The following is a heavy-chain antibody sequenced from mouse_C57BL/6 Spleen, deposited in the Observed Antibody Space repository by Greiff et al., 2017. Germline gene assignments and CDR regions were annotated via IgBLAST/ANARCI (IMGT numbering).Heavy chain of an antibody. J-gene: IGHJ2*01. V-gene: IGHV1-64*01. D-gene: IGHD1-1*01. CDR1: GYTFTSYW. Sequence: VQLQQPGAELVKPGASVKLSCKASGYTFTSYWMHWVKQRPGQGLEWIGMIHPNSGSTNYNEKFKSKDTLTVDKSSSTAYMQLSSLTSEDSAVSYCARSDYGSYFDDWGQGTTLTVSS. CDR3: ARSDYGSYFDD. CDR2: IHPNSGST.